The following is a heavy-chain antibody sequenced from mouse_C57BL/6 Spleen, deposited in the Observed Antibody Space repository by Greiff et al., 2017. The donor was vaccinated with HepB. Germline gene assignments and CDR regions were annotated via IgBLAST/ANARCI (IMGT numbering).Heavy chain of an antibody. V-gene: IGHV1-82*01. Sequence: VKLQQSGPELVKPGASVKISCKASGYAFRSSWLNWVKQRPGKGLEWIGRIYPGDGDTNYNGKFKGKATLTADKSSSTAYMQLSSLTSEDSAVYFCARWGLEYNVDYWGQGTNLTVAS. CDR2: IYPGDGDT. CDR3: ARWGLEYNVDY. D-gene: IGHD5-1*01. CDR1: GYAFRSSW. J-gene: IGHJ2*01.